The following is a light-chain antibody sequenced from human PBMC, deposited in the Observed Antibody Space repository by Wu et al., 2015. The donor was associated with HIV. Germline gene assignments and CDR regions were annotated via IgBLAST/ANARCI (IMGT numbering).Light chain of an antibody. Sequence: PGERATLSCRASQSVGSYLGWYQQKPGQAPRLLIYDASNRPTDIPARFSGSGSGTDFTLTINNLEPDDFAVYFCQQRGNWPLTFGQGTRLEIK. CDR2: DAS. J-gene: IGKJ5*01. CDR3: QQRGNWPLT. V-gene: IGKV3-11*01. CDR1: QSVGSY.